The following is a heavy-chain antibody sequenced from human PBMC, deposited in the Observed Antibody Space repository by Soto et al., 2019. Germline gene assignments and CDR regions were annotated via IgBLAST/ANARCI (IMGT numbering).Heavy chain of an antibody. CDR2: ISYTGGT. Sequence: SETLSLTCTVSGVSISSFYWSWIRQPPGKGLEYIGYISYTGGTNYNPSLKSRVTISVDTSKNQFSLKLSSVTAADTAVYYCARDGSGSYSSPFDYWGQGTLVTVSS. CDR1: GVSISSFY. CDR3: ARDGSGSYSSPFDY. D-gene: IGHD3-10*01. V-gene: IGHV4-59*01. J-gene: IGHJ4*02.